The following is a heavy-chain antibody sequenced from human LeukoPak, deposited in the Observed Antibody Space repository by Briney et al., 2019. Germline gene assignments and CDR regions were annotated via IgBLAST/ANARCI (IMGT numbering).Heavy chain of an antibody. CDR2: ISSSSSII. CDR3: ARGRYDSSGYYIYDAFDI. CDR1: GFTFSSYS. V-gene: IGHV3-48*02. J-gene: IGHJ3*02. Sequence: GGSLRLSCAASGFTFSSYSMNWVRQAPGKGLEWVSYISSSSSIIYYADSVKGRFTISRDNAKNSLYLQMNSLRDEDTAVYYCARGRYDSSGYYIYDAFDIWGQGTMVTVSS. D-gene: IGHD3-22*01.